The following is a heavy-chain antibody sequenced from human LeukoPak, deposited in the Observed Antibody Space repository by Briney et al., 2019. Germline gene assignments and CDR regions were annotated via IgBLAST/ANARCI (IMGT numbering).Heavy chain of an antibody. Sequence: GASVKVSCKASGYTFTSYYMHWVRQAPGQGLEWMGIINPSGGGTSYAQKFQGRVTMTRDTSTSTVYMELSSLRSEDTAVYYCARDGPLPGTGDAFDIWGQGTMVTVSS. J-gene: IGHJ3*02. D-gene: IGHD3-10*01. CDR3: ARDGPLPGTGDAFDI. V-gene: IGHV1-46*01. CDR1: GYTFTSYY. CDR2: INPSGGGT.